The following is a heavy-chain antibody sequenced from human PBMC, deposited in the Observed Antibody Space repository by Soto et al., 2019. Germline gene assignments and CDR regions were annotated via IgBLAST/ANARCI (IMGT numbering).Heavy chain of an antibody. V-gene: IGHV4-59*08. D-gene: IGHD3-10*01. Sequence: QVQLQESGPGLVKPSETLSLTCTVSGGSISSYYWSWIRQPPGKGLEWIGYIYYSGSTNYNPSLKRRVTISVATSKHQSALKLNSMTAADTAVYYCARHNYGSGSTYFDYWGQGTLVTVSS. CDR3: ARHNYGSGSTYFDY. CDR2: IYYSGST. CDR1: GGSISSYY. J-gene: IGHJ4*02.